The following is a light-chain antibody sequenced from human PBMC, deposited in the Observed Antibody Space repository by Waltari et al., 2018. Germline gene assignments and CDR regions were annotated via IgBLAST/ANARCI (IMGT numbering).Light chain of an antibody. CDR2: AAS. J-gene: IGKJ4*01. CDR3: QQADSFPLT. Sequence: IQMTQSPSSVSASVGDGATITCRASRDITTWLAWYQQKQGEAPKLLIYAASNLESGVPSRFSGGGSGTEFTLTISSLQPEDFATYYCQQADSFPLTFGGGTKVESK. V-gene: IGKV1-12*01. CDR1: RDITTW.